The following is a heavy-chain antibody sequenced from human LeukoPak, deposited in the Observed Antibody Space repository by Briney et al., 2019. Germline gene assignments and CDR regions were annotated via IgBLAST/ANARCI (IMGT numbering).Heavy chain of an antibody. CDR1: GFTFSSYG. CDR3: ATGYSSSWYPHYFDY. CDR2: ISYDGSNK. J-gene: IGHJ4*02. D-gene: IGHD6-13*01. V-gene: IGHV3-30*03. Sequence: GRSLRLSCATSGFTFSSYGMHWVRQAPGKGLEWVAVISYDGSNKYSADSVKGRFTISRDNSKNTLYLHMNGLRAEDTAVYYCATGYSSSWYPHYFDYWGQGTLVTVSS.